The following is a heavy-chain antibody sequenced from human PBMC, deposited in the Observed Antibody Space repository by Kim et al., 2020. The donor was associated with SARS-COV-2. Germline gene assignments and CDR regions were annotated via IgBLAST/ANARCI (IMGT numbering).Heavy chain of an antibody. Sequence: SETLSLTCAVYGGSFSGYYWSWIRQPPGKGLEWIGEINHSGSTNYNPSLKSRVTISVDTSKNQFSLKLSSVTAADTAVYYCAREGEVLLWFGELSRPNWFDPWGQGTLVTVSS. D-gene: IGHD3-10*01. V-gene: IGHV4-34*01. CDR1: GGSFSGYY. CDR3: AREGEVLLWFGELSRPNWFDP. CDR2: INHSGST. J-gene: IGHJ5*02.